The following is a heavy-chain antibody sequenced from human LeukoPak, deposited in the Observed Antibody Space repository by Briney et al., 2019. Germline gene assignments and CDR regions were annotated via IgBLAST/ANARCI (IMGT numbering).Heavy chain of an antibody. D-gene: IGHD3-16*01. CDR3: VRGRGPVAYIHYFYYYMDV. J-gene: IGHJ6*03. CDR2: MSGDGRIA. V-gene: IGHV3-11*01. Sequence: TGGSLRRSCEGSGFIFKDYYMSWVRQAPGKGLEWVAYMSGDGRIAFYADSLKGRFNISRDNAKNSLYLQMNSPRVEDSAIYYCVRGRGPVAYIHYFYYYMDVWGKGTTVIVSS. CDR1: GFIFKDYY.